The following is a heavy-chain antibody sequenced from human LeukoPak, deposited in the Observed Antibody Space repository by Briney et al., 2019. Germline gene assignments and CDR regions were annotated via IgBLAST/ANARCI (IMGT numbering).Heavy chain of an antibody. CDR1: GGSTSGYY. V-gene: IGHV4-59*01. Sequence: SETLSLTCTVSGGSTSGYYWSWIRQPPGKGLEWIGFIYYSGSTNYNPSFKSRLTISVDTSKNQFSLKLTSVTAADTAVYYCARYGSGSYHFDYWGQGTLVTVSS. CDR2: IYYSGST. CDR3: ARYGSGSYHFDY. D-gene: IGHD3-10*01. J-gene: IGHJ4*02.